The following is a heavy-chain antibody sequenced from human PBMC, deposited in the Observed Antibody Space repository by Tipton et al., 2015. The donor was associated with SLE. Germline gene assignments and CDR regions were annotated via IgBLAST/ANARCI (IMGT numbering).Heavy chain of an antibody. J-gene: IGHJ4*02. CDR3: ASELTQDYFDY. V-gene: IGHV3-53*05. CDR1: GFSVVSNC. CDR2: IYTTGNT. Sequence: GSLRLSCVASGFSVVSNCVHWVRQAPGKGLEWVSVIYTTGNTYSSDSVKGRFSVSRDIFKDTVYLQLNSLRTEDTAVYYCASELTQDYFDYWGQGTLVTVSS.